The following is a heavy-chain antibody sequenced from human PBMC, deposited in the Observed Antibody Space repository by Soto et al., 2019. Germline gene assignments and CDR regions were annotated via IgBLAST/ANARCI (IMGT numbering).Heavy chain of an antibody. CDR2: ISAYNGNT. Sequence: QVQLVQSGAEVKKPGASVKVSCKASGYTFTSYGISWVRQAPGQGLEWMGWISAYNGNTNYAQKLQGRVTMTTDTSTSTAYMELRSLRSEDTAVYYCARALESIAARPEYYYGMDVWGQGTTVTVSS. J-gene: IGHJ6*02. V-gene: IGHV1-18*01. CDR3: ARALESIAARPEYYYGMDV. D-gene: IGHD6-6*01. CDR1: GYTFTSYG.